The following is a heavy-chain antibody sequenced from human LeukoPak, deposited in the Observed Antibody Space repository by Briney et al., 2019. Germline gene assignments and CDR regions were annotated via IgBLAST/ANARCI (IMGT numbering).Heavy chain of an antibody. V-gene: IGHV3-30*18. D-gene: IGHD3-3*01. CDR1: GFTFRSYD. Sequence: GGSLRLSCAASGFTFRSYDMHWVRQAPGKGLEWVAVNSYDGGNKYYADSVKGRFTVSRDNSNNTLNLQMNSLRAEDTAVYYCAKRSGSGHYFNYWAQGTLSTVPP. CDR2: NSYDGGNK. J-gene: IGHJ4*02. CDR3: AKRSGSGHYFNY.